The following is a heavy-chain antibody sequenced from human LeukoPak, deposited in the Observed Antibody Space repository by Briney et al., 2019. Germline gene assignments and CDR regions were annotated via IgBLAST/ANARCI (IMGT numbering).Heavy chain of an antibody. V-gene: IGHV3-53*05. CDR1: GVTVSSSY. CDR2: IYAGGTT. J-gene: IGHJ4*02. Sequence: PGGSLRLSCAASGVTVSSSYMSWVRQAPGKGLEWVSVIYAGGTTYYPDSVKGRFTISRDNSKNTLYLQMDSLRSEDTAVYYCATNGYSGTYNRYFDSWGQGTLVTVSS. D-gene: IGHD1-26*01. CDR3: ATNGYSGTYNRYFDS.